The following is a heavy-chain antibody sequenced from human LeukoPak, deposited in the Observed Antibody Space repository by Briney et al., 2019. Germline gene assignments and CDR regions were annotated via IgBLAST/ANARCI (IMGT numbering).Heavy chain of an antibody. CDR2: FDPEHGET. Sequence: ASVKVSCKVSGYTLTEFSMHWVRQAPGKGLEWMGGFDPEHGETIYAQKFQGRVTMTEDTSTDTSYMELSSLRSEDTAVYYCARVQVRGAREPFDPWGQGTLVTVSS. CDR3: ARVQVRGAREPFDP. D-gene: IGHD3-10*01. CDR1: GYTLTEFS. V-gene: IGHV1-24*01. J-gene: IGHJ5*02.